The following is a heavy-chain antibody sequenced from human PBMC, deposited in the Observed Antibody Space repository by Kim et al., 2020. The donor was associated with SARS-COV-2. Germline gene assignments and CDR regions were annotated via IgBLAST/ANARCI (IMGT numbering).Heavy chain of an antibody. CDR3: ARDLSPEMVLGVIRGNSLDP. V-gene: IGHV3-48*04. J-gene: IGHJ5*02. Sequence: GGSLRLSCSASGFTFSSYGMDWVRRAPGKGLEWISYISKTNTNRYYAASVEGRFTVSRDNAKNPLYLQMKGLRAEDTAVYFCARDLSPEMVLGVIRGNSLDPWGQGTQVTVSS. CDR2: ISKTNTNR. D-gene: IGHD3-10*01. CDR1: GFTFSSYG.